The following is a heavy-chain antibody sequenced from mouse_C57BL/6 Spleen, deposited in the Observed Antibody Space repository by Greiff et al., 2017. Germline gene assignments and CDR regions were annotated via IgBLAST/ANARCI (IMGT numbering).Heavy chain of an antibody. J-gene: IGHJ4*01. Sequence: VQLQQSGAELAKPGASVKMSCKASGYTFTSYWMHWVKQRPGQGLEWIGYIYPSSGYTKYNQKFKDKATLTADKSSSTAYMQLSSLTYEDSAVYYCARWEGYYDYDGKKHAMDYWGQETSVTVSS. CDR3: ARWEGYYDYDGKKHAMDY. V-gene: IGHV1-7*01. D-gene: IGHD2-4*01. CDR2: IYPSSGYT. CDR1: GYTFTSYW.